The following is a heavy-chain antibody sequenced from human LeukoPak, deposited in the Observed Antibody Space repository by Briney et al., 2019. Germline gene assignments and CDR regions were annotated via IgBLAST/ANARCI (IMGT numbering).Heavy chain of an antibody. CDR2: IRYDGSNK. CDR1: GFTFSSYG. J-gene: IGHJ6*03. D-gene: IGHD2-8*01. V-gene: IGHV3-30*02. CDR3: AKDKSSVWPDYYYYYYMDV. Sequence: GGSLRLSCAASGFTFSSYGMHWVRQAPGKGLEWVAFIRYDGSNKYYADSVKGRFTISRDNSKNTLYLQMNSLRAEDTAVYYCAKDKSSVWPDYYYYYYMDVWGKGTTVTISS.